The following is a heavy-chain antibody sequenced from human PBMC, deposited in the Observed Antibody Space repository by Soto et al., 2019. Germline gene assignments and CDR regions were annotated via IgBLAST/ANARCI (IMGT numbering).Heavy chain of an antibody. Sequence: GESLKISCKGSGYSFTSYWLCWVRQMPGNGLEWMGIIYPGDSVTRYSPSFQGQVTISADKSISTAYLQWSSLKASDTAMYYCARSRVVRGVIISQPSDFDDWGQGTLVIVSS. CDR2: IYPGDSVT. CDR1: GYSFTSYW. V-gene: IGHV5-51*01. CDR3: ARSRVVRGVIISQPSDFDD. J-gene: IGHJ4*02. D-gene: IGHD3-10*01.